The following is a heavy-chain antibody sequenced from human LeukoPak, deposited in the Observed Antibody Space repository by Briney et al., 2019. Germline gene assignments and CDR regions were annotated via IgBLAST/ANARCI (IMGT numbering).Heavy chain of an antibody. CDR1: GGSFSGYY. D-gene: IGHD6-13*01. V-gene: IGHV4-34*01. CDR3: AREIAGIGY. Sequence: SETLSLTCAVYGGSFSGYYWSWIRQPPGKGLEWIGEINHSGSTNYNPPLKSRVTISVDTSKNQFSLKLSSVTAADTAVYYCAREIAGIGYWGQGTLVTVSS. J-gene: IGHJ4*02. CDR2: INHSGST.